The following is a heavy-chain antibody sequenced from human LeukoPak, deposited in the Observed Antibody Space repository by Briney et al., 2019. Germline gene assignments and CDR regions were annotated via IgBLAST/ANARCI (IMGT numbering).Heavy chain of an antibody. CDR2: IIPIFGTA. CDR1: GGTFSSYA. V-gene: IGHV1-69*13. CDR3: ARGSRVYYYMGV. Sequence: ASVKVSCKASGGTFSSYAISWVRQAPGQGLEWMGGIIPIFGTANYAQKFQGRVTITADESTSTAYMELSSLRSEDTAVYYCARGSRVYYYMGVWGKGTTVTVSS. J-gene: IGHJ6*03.